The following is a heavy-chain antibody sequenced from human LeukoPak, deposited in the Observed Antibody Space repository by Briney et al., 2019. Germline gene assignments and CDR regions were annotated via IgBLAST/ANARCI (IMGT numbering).Heavy chain of an antibody. CDR1: GGSFSGYY. J-gene: IGHJ1*01. V-gene: IGHV4-34*01. Sequence: SETLSLTCAVYGGSFSGYYWSWIRQPPGKGLEWIGELNHSGSTNYNTSLKSRVTISVDTSKNQFSLKLSSVTAADTAAYYCARGPGSSWYLYFQHWGQGTLVTVSS. CDR2: LNHSGST. CDR3: ARGPGSSWYLYFQH. D-gene: IGHD6-13*01.